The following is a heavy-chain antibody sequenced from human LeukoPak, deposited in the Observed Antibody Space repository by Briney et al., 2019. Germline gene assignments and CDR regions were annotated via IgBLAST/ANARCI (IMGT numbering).Heavy chain of an antibody. V-gene: IGHV3-23*01. CDR2: ITCCGGST. CDR3: AEGYGTYYFYGMDV. D-gene: IGHD5-18*01. Sequence: GGSLRLSCDASGFTFGNYAMSWVRQAPGKALEWVSAITCCGGSTYYADSVKGRFTISRDNSKNTLYLQMSSLRADDTAVYYCAEGYGTYYFYGMDVWGQGTTVTVSS. J-gene: IGHJ6*02. CDR1: GFTFGNYA.